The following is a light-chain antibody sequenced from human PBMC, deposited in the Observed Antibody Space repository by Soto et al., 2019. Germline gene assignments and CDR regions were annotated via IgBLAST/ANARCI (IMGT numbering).Light chain of an antibody. CDR2: DVT. V-gene: IGLV2-11*01. J-gene: IGLJ1*01. CDR3: CSFTGSYTLYV. CDR1: SSDVGGYNY. Sequence: QSALTQPRSVSGSPGQSVTISCTGTSSDVGGYNYVSWYQQHPGKAPKLVIYDVTKRPSGVPDHFSGSKSGNTASLTISGLQAEDEADYYCCSFTGSYTLYVFGTGTKLTVL.